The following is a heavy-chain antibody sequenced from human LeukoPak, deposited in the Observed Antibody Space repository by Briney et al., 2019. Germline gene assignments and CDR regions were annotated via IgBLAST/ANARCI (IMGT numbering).Heavy chain of an antibody. CDR1: GYSFTNYW. V-gene: IGHV5-51*01. CDR2: IFLGDSDS. D-gene: IGHD1/OR15-1a*01. CDR3: ARCPEHGYFDY. J-gene: IGHJ4*02. Sequence: GESLKISCKGSGYSFTNYWIAWVRQMPGKGLEWMGIIFLGDSDSRYGPSFQGQVTISADKFISTAYLQWSSLKASDTAMYYCARCPEHGYFDYWGQGTLVTVSS.